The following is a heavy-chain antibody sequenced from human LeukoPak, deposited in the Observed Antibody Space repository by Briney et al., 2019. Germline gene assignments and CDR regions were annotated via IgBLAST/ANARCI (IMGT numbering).Heavy chain of an antibody. Sequence: PGGSLRLSCAASGFTFSSYAMSWVRQAPGKGLEWVSAISGSGGSTYYADSVKGPFTISRDNSKNTLYLQMNSLRAEDTAVYYCARDEFRGSYRYTPLGYWGQGTLVTVSS. CDR1: GFTFSSYA. CDR3: ARDEFRGSYRYTPLGY. V-gene: IGHV3-23*01. CDR2: ISGSGGST. J-gene: IGHJ4*02. D-gene: IGHD3-16*02.